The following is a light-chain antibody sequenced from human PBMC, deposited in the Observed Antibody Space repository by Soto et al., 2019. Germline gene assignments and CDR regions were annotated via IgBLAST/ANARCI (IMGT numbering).Light chain of an antibody. CDR1: RRFSSY. CDR2: DAS. Sequence: EIVLTQSPPTLSLSPGEGATLSCRASRRFSSYLAWYQQKPGQAPRLLIYDASNRATGIPARFSGSGSGTDFTLTISSLEPEDFAVYYCQQRSNWPPLTFGGGTKVEIK. CDR3: QQRSNWPPLT. J-gene: IGKJ4*01. V-gene: IGKV3-11*01.